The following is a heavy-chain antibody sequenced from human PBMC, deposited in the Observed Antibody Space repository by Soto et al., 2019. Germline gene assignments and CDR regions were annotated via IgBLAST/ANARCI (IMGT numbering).Heavy chain of an antibody. D-gene: IGHD6-19*01. CDR2: ISYDGSNK. V-gene: IGHV3-30*18. J-gene: IGHJ6*02. CDR3: AKDEESGWYHYYYGRDV. Sequence: QVQLVESGGGVVQPGRSLRLSCAASGFTFSSYGMHWVRQAPGKGLEWVAVISYDGSNKYYADSVKGRFTISRDNSKNTLYLQMNSLRAEDTAVYYCAKDEESGWYHYYYGRDVWGQGTTVTVSS. CDR1: GFTFSSYG.